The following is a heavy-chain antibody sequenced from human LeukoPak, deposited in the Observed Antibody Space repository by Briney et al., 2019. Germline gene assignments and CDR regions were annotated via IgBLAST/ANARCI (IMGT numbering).Heavy chain of an antibody. Sequence: PGGSLRLSCVVSGFTFSNYAMSWVRQAPGKGLEWVSSISNSGGRTFYTDSVKGRFTISRDNSKITLYLQMNSLRAEDTAVYYCAKSYNGYESKPDYWGQGTLVTVSS. V-gene: IGHV3-23*01. J-gene: IGHJ4*02. CDR3: AKSYNGYESKPDY. D-gene: IGHD5-12*01. CDR2: ISNSGGRT. CDR1: GFTFSNYA.